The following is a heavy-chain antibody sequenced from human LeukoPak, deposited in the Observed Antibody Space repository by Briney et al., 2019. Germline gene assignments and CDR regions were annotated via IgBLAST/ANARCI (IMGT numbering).Heavy chain of an antibody. CDR2: ISSSGSTI. J-gene: IGHJ5*02. V-gene: IGHV3-48*03. D-gene: IGHD6-19*01. CDR1: GFTFSSYE. Sequence: GGSLRPSCAASGFTFSSYEMNWVRQAPGKGLEWVSYISSSGSTIYYADSVKGRFTISRDNAKNSLYLQMNSLRAEDTAVYYCARGDRMAGIVWFDPWGQGTLVTVSS. CDR3: ARGDRMAGIVWFDP.